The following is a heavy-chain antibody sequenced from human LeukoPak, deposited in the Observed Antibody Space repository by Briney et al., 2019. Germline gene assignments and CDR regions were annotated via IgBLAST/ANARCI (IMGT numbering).Heavy chain of an antibody. J-gene: IGHJ4*02. CDR2: INPTDGTT. V-gene: IGHV1-46*01. Sequence: AASVKVSCKASGYTFTKSDYVHWVRQAPGQRLEWMGIINPTDGTTFYAQKFQGRVTMTRDTSTNTVYMELSSLRSEDTAVFYCARGPTDMDFDYWGQGSLVTVSS. CDR3: ARGPTDMDFDY. CDR1: GYTFTKSDY.